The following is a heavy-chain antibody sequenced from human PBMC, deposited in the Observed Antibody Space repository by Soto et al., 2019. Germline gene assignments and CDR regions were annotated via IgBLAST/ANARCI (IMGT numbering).Heavy chain of an antibody. D-gene: IGHD3-16*02. CDR2: ILPLSGTS. J-gene: IGHJ6*02. V-gene: IGHV1-69*06. CDR1: GGTFSAYA. Sequence: GASVKVSCKASGGTFSAYAISWVRQAPGQGLEWMGGILPLSGTSNYTQRFQGRVTITADKSTSTAYMELSSLRSDDTAVYYCARTNPTMYYVWGDYRREGMYVWGQGTTVTVSS. CDR3: ARTNPTMYYVWGDYRREGMYV.